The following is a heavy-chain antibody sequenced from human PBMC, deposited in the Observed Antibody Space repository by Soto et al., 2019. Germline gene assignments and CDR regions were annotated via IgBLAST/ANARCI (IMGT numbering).Heavy chain of an antibody. CDR3: GRGPSPRAPAGGTPFYYAMDV. Sequence: ASLKSCRASGYDFTACDINWARQASVQGLEWMGWMNPINGATGSARRFQGRVSMTRNTATGTAYLELTSLRSDDTAVYYCGRGPSPRAPAGGTPFYYAMDVWGQGTTVTVSS. CDR1: GYDFTACD. J-gene: IGHJ6*02. D-gene: IGHD6-13*01. V-gene: IGHV1-8*02. CDR2: MNPINGAT.